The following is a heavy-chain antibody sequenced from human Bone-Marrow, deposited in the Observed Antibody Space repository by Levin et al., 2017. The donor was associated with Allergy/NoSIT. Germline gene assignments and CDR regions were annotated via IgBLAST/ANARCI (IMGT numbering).Heavy chain of an antibody. V-gene: IGHV3-30*18. J-gene: IGHJ6*02. CDR1: GFTFSSFG. Sequence: GGSLRLSCVASGFTFSSFGMHWVRQAPGKGLDWVAVISYDGSNKFYADSVKGRFTISRDNSKNTLYLQMNSLRAEDTAVYYCAKDIITIFGVVMNYYGMDVWGQGTTVTVAS. CDR3: AKDIITIFGVVMNYYGMDV. D-gene: IGHD3-3*01. CDR2: ISYDGSNK.